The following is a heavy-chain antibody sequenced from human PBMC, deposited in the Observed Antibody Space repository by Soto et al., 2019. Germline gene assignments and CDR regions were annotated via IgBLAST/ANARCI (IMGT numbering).Heavy chain of an antibody. J-gene: IGHJ4*02. CDR3: VRDQCYYSFEY. CDR1: GFTFSNHW. V-gene: IGHV3-7*01. CDR2: ISPDGSQK. Sequence: EVQLVESGGGLVQPGGSLRLSCAASGFTFSNHWMGWVRQAPGKGLEWVADISPDGSQKYYLDSVKGRFTISRDNAQTSLYLQMNCRGAEDTAVYFCVRDQCYYSFEYWGQGTLVTGSS. D-gene: IGHD3-22*01.